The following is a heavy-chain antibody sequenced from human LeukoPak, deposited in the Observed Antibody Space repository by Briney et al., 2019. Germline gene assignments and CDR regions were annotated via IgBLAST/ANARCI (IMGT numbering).Heavy chain of an antibody. V-gene: IGHV4-38-2*02. D-gene: IGHD5-18*01. CDR2: IYYRGST. CDR1: GYPINNAYY. CDR3: ARHVRRIQLWSAYYFDY. J-gene: IGHJ4*02. Sequence: PSETLSLTCTVSGYPINNAYYWVRIRQPPGQGLVWIGSIYYRGSTYYNPSLKSRVTISVVTSKNQFSLKLSSVTAADTAVYYCARHVRRIQLWSAYYFDYWGQGTLVTVSS.